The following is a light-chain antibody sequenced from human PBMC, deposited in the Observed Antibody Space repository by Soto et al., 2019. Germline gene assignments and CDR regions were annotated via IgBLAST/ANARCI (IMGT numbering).Light chain of an antibody. CDR3: CSYAGSRWV. V-gene: IGLV2-23*01. J-gene: IGLJ3*02. CDR2: EGS. CDR1: SSDIGSYNL. Sequence: QSALTQPASVSGSPGQSITISCTGSSSDIGSYNLVSWYQQHPGKAPKLMIYEGSKWPSGVSNRFSGSKSGNTASLTISGLQAEDEVDYYCCSYAGSRWVFGGGTKLTVL.